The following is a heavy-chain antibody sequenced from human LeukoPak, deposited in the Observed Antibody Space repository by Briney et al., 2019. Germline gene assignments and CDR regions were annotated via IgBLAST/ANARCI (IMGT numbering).Heavy chain of an antibody. CDR3: ARDYFDTSGYSPY. J-gene: IGHJ4*02. CDR2: ISFDGSNK. Sequence: GGSLRLSCAASGFTFNSYGMQWVRQAPGKGLEWVAVISFDGSNKYYADSVKGRFTISRDNSKNTLYLQINSLRAEDTAVYYCARDYFDTSGYSPYWGQGTLVTVSS. V-gene: IGHV3-30*03. D-gene: IGHD3-22*01. CDR1: GFTFNSYG.